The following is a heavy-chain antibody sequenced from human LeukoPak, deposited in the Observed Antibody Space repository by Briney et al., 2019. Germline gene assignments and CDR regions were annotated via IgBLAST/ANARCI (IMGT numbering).Heavy chain of an antibody. Sequence: GGSLRLSCAASGFTVSSNYMSWVRQAPGKGLEWVSVIYSGGSTYYADSVKGRFTISRDNSKSTLYLQMNSLRAEDTAVYYCARHRHDSSGYYYKPYYFDYWGQGTLVTVSS. CDR2: IYSGGST. CDR3: ARHRHDSSGYYYKPYYFDY. J-gene: IGHJ4*02. V-gene: IGHV3-66*04. CDR1: GFTVSSNY. D-gene: IGHD3-22*01.